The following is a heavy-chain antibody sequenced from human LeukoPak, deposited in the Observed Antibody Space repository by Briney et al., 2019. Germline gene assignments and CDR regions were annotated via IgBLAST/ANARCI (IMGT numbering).Heavy chain of an antibody. CDR1: GGSISSSSYY. CDR3: TYYYGSGKMDYYYYMDV. D-gene: IGHD3-10*01. Sequence: PSETLSLTCTVSGGSISSSSYYWGWIRQPPGKGLEWIGTIYYSGTTYYNPSLKSRVTISVDTSKNQFSLKLSSVTAADTAVYYCTYYYGSGKMDYYYYMDVWGKGTTVTVSS. J-gene: IGHJ6*03. V-gene: IGHV4-39*01. CDR2: IYYSGTT.